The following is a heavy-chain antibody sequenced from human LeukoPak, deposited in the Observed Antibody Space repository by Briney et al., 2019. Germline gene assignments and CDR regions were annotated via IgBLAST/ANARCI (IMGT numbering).Heavy chain of an antibody. CDR2: ISGSGGYA. V-gene: IGHV3-23*01. CDR1: GFTFSSYA. J-gene: IGHJ4*02. D-gene: IGHD3-9*01. CDR3: ATKRDILAGYLPFDY. Sequence: GGSLRLSCAASGFTFSSYAMSWVRQAPGKGLEWVSSISGSGGYAYYANSVKGRFITSRDNSKNTLYLQMNSLRAEDTAVYYCATKRDILAGYLPFDYWGQGTLVTVSS.